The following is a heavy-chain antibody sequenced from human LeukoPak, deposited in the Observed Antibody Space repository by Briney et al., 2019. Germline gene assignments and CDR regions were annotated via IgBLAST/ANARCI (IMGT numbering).Heavy chain of an antibody. V-gene: IGHV3-23*01. CDR1: GFTFSSYA. D-gene: IGHD4-11*01. CDR2: ISGSGGST. Sequence: GGSLRLSCAASGFTFSSYAMNGVRQAPGKGLEWVSGISGSGGSTYYADSVKGRFTISRDNSKNTLHLQMNSLRAEDTAVYYCAKDSHYSSASPFDYWGQGTLVTVSS. CDR3: AKDSHYSSASPFDY. J-gene: IGHJ4*02.